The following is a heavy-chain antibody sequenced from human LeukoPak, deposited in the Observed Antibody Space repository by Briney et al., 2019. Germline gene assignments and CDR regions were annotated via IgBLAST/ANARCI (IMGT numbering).Heavy chain of an antibody. D-gene: IGHD3-22*01. J-gene: IGHJ5*02. CDR3: ARAEGYYDSSGYH. CDR2: IKQDGSEK. V-gene: IGHV3-7*01. CDR1: GFTFSSYW. Sequence: GGSLRLSCAASGFTFSSYWMSWVRQAPGKGLEWVANIKQDGSEKYYVDSVKGRFTISRDNAKNSLYLQMNSLRAEDTAVYYCARAEGYYDSSGYHWGQRTLVTVSS.